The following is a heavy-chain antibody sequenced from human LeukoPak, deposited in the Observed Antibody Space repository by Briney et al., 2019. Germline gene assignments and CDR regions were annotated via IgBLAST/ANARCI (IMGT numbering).Heavy chain of an antibody. V-gene: IGHV4-61*02. CDR2: IYTSGST. CDR1: GGSISSGSYY. CDR3: ATRLKTFGWYD. Sequence: SETLSLTCTVSGGSISSGSYYWSWIRQPAGKGLEWIGRIYTSGSTNYNPSLKSRVTISVDTSKNQFSLKLSSVTAADTAVYYCATRLKTFGWYDWGQGTLVTVSS. J-gene: IGHJ4*02. D-gene: IGHD3-3*01.